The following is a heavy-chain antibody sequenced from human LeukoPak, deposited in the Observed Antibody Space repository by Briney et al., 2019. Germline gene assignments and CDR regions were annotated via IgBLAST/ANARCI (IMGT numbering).Heavy chain of an antibody. CDR1: GGSVSKNTYH. J-gene: IGHJ4*02. D-gene: IGHD6-19*01. Sequence: SETLSLTCTVSGGSVSKNTYHWGWVRQPPGRELEWIAYIYYIGNTNYNPSLKSRATISIDTSKNQFSLTLSSVTAADTAVYYCARFRSSGWYYFDSWGQGMPVSVSS. CDR3: ARFRSSGWYYFDS. CDR2: IYYIGNT. V-gene: IGHV4-61*05.